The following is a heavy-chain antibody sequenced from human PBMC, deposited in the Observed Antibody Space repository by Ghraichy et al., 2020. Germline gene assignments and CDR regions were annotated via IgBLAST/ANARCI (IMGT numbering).Heavy chain of an antibody. CDR1: GFTFSSYA. CDR2: ISGSGGST. D-gene: IGHD2-21*02. V-gene: IGHV3-23*01. J-gene: IGHJ4*02. Sequence: GGSLRLSCAASGFTFSSYAMSWVRQAPGKGLEWVSAISGSGGSTYYADSVKGRFTISRDNSKNTLYLQMNSLRAEDTAVYYCAAWEVVTASATNFDYWGQGTLVTVSS. CDR3: AAWEVVTASATNFDY.